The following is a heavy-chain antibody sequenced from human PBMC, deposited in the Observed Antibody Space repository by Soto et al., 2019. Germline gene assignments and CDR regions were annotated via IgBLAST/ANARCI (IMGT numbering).Heavy chain of an antibody. CDR1: GLTFSSYA. CDR3: HTVPNYYMDV. Sequence: EVQLLESGGGLVQPGGSLRLSCAASGLTFSSYAMSWVRQAPGKGLEWVSGISGGGGSTNYADPVKGRFTVSRDNSKNTLYLQMNSLRDEDTAVYYCHTVPNYYMDVWGKGTTVTVSS. J-gene: IGHJ6*03. V-gene: IGHV3-23*01. D-gene: IGHD2-2*01. CDR2: ISGGGGST.